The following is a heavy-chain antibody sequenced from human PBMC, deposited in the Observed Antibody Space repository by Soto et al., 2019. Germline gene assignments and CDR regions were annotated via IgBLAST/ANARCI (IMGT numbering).Heavy chain of an antibody. Sequence: ASVKVSCKVSGYTLTELSMHWVRQAPGKGLEWMGGFDPEDGETIYAQKFQGRVTMTEDTSTDTAYMELSSLRSEDTAVYYCATASTGTTGYNWFDPWGQGTLVTVSS. CDR1: GYTLTELS. V-gene: IGHV1-24*01. D-gene: IGHD1-1*01. J-gene: IGHJ5*02. CDR2: FDPEDGET. CDR3: ATASTGTTGYNWFDP.